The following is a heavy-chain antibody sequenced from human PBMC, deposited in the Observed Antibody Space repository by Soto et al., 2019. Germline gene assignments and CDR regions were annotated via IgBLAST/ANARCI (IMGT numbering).Heavy chain of an antibody. CDR1: GFSFSADGVG. CDR3: AHAFGGTSWPNDAFDV. Sequence: QITLKESGPTLVKPTQTLTLTCIFSGFSFSADGVGVGWIRQPPGKALEWLALIYWDDDTRYRPSLKSRLTITNDSSKNPVVLTMTNMDPLDTATYYCAHAFGGTSWPNDAFDVWGQGTVVTVSS. D-gene: IGHD3-16*01. CDR2: IYWDDDT. V-gene: IGHV2-5*02. J-gene: IGHJ3*01.